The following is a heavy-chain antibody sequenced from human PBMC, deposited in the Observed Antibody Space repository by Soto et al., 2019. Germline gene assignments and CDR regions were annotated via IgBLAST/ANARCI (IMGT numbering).Heavy chain of an antibody. Sequence: SETLSLTCTVSGGSFSSNTDYWGWIRQPPGKGLECIGSISSSGKTYYNPSLRSRVTISVDTSKDQFSLRVSSVTAADAAVYYCARHIGYTDSSRFDDWGPGTLVTVSS. CDR3: ARHIGYTDSSRFDD. J-gene: IGHJ4*02. D-gene: IGHD6-13*01. V-gene: IGHV4-39*01. CDR2: ISSSGKT. CDR1: GGSFSSNTDY.